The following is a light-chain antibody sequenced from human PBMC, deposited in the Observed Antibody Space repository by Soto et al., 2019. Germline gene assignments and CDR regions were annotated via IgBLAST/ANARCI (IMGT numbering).Light chain of an antibody. Sequence: EIVMTQSPATLSVSPGERATLSCRASQSVSSNLAWYQQKPGQAPRLLIYGASTRATGIPARFSGSGSGTEFTLTNSSLQSEDFAVYYCQQYNYWPPRTFGQGTKVEIK. CDR3: QQYNYWPPRT. V-gene: IGKV3-15*01. CDR2: GAS. J-gene: IGKJ1*01. CDR1: QSVSSN.